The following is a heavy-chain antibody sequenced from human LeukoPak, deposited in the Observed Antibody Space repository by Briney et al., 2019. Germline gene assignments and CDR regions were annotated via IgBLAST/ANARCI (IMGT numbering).Heavy chain of an antibody. CDR2: IYYGGST. J-gene: IGHJ3*02. CDR1: GGPISSNTYY. CDR3: ARAYYYASNAFDI. V-gene: IGHV4-39*01. D-gene: IGHD3-22*01. Sequence: SETLSLTCTVSGGPISSNTYYWDWIRQPPGKGLECIGSIYYGGSTYYNPSLKSRVIISVDTSKNQFSLKLSSVTAADTAVYYCARAYYYASNAFDIWGQGTMVTVSS.